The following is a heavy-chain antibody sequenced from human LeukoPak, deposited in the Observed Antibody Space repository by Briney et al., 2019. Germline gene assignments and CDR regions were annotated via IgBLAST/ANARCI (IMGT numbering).Heavy chain of an antibody. CDR3: ATGREEAAFDY. CDR2: IIPIFGTA. J-gene: IGHJ4*02. Sequence: ASVKVSCKASGGTFSSYAISWVRQAPGQGLEWMGGIIPIFGTANYAQKFQGRVTITTDESTSTAYMELSSLRSEDTAVYYCATGREEAAFDYWGQGTLVTVSS. CDR1: GGTFSSYA. V-gene: IGHV1-69*05. D-gene: IGHD2-15*01.